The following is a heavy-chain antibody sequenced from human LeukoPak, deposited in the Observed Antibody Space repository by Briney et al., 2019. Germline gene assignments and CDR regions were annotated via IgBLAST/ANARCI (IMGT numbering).Heavy chain of an antibody. J-gene: IGHJ6*03. D-gene: IGHD3-22*01. V-gene: IGHV7-4-1*02. Sequence: ASVKVSCKASGYTFTSYGISWVRQAPGQGLEWMGWINTNTGNPTYVQGLTGRFVFSLDTSVSTAYLQISSLKAEDTAVYYCARGSYYDSSGYYFLDYYYMDVWGKGTTVTVSS. CDR2: INTNTGNP. CDR3: ARGSYYDSSGYYFLDYYYMDV. CDR1: GYTFTSYG.